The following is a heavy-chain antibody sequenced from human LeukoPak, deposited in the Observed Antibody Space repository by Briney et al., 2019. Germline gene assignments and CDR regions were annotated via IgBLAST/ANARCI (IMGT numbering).Heavy chain of an antibody. J-gene: IGHJ3*02. CDR1: GFTFSSYG. Sequence: GRSLRLSCAASGFTFSSYGMHWVRQAPGKGLEWVAVISYDGSNKYYADSVKGRFTISRDNSKNTLYLQMNSLRAEDTAVYYCATTKTAMAPLDDAFDIWGQGTMVTVSS. D-gene: IGHD5-18*01. CDR2: ISYDGSNK. V-gene: IGHV3-30*03. CDR3: ATTKTAMAPLDDAFDI.